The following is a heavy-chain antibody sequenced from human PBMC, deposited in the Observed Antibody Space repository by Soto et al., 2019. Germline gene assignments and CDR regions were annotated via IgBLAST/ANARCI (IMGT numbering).Heavy chain of an antibody. CDR1: GYTFTTYA. J-gene: IGHJ3*02. V-gene: IGHV1-3*04. D-gene: IGHD1-26*01. CDR2: ISTDNGNT. CDR3: ARSSGNYDNAFDI. Sequence: QVQLVQSGAEVKKPGASVRVSCKPSGYTFTTYAMHWVRKAPGQRLEWMGWISTDNGNTKYSQKFPGRVTITRDTSASIAYMELSSLRSEDTAVYYCARSSGNYDNAFDIWGQGTMVSVS.